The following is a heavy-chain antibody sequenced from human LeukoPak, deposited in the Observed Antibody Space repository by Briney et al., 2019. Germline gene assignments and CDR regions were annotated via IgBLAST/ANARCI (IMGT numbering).Heavy chain of an antibody. CDR2: IYTSGST. V-gene: IGHV4-4*07. D-gene: IGHD6-13*01. J-gene: IGHJ6*03. CDR3: ARDKGAIAAASGVFMDV. CDR1: GGSISSYY. Sequence: SETLSLTCTVSGGSISSYYWSWIRQPAGKGLEWIGRIYTSGSTNYNPSLKSRVTISVEKSKNQFSLKLSSVTAADTAVYYCARDKGAIAAASGVFMDVWGKGTTVTVSS.